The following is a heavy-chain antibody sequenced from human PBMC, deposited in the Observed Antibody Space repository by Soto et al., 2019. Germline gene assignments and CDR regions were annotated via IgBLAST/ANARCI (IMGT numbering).Heavy chain of an antibody. Sequence: GGSLRLSCAASGFTFDDYAMHWVRQAPGKGLEWVSGISWNSGSIGYADSVKGRFTISRDNAKNSLYLQMNSLRAEDTALYYCAKDPVLSGQIAAAAYFDYWGQGTLVTVSS. CDR3: AKDPVLSGQIAAAAYFDY. J-gene: IGHJ4*02. CDR2: ISWNSGSI. CDR1: GFTFDDYA. D-gene: IGHD6-13*01. V-gene: IGHV3-9*01.